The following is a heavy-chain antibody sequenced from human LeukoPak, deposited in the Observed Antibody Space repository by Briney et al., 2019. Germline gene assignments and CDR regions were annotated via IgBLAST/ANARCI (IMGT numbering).Heavy chain of an antibody. D-gene: IGHD3-22*01. CDR2: IYYSGST. J-gene: IGHJ3*02. CDR1: SGSISSYY. Sequence: SETLSLTCTVSSGSISSYYWSWIRQPPGKGLEWSGYIYYSGSTNYNPSLKSRVTISVDTSKNQFSLKLSSVTAADTAVYYWARDIDYYDSSGYYLGAFDIWGQGTMVTVSS. V-gene: IGHV4-59*01. CDR3: ARDIDYYDSSGYYLGAFDI.